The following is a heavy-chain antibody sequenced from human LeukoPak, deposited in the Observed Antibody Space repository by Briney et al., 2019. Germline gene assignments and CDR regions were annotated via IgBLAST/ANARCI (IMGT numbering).Heavy chain of an antibody. J-gene: IGHJ4*02. D-gene: IGHD3-10*01. CDR3: ARLYGSGSYYAQYYFDY. V-gene: IGHV4-31*03. CDR1: GGSISSGGYY. Sequence: SQTLSLTCTVSGGSISSGGYYWSWIRQHPGKGLEWIGYIYYSGSTYYNPSLKSRVTISVDTSKNQFSLKLSSVTAADTAVYYCARLYGSGSYYAQYYFDYWGQGTIVIVSS. CDR2: IYYSGST.